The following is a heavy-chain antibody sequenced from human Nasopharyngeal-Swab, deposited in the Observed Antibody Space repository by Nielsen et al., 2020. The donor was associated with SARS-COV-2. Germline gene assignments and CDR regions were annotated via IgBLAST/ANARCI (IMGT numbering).Heavy chain of an antibody. V-gene: IGHV2-5*02. Sequence: WIRQPPGKALEWLALIYWDDDKRYSPSLKSRLTITKDTSKNQVVLTMTNMDPVDTATYYCAHRGYSGYDYPGEFDPWGQGTLVTVSP. CDR2: IYWDDDK. D-gene: IGHD5-12*01. J-gene: IGHJ5*02. CDR3: AHRGYSGYDYPGEFDP.